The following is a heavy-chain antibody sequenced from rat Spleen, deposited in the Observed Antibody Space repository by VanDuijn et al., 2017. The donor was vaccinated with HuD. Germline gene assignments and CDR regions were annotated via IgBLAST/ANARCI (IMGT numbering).Heavy chain of an antibody. J-gene: IGHJ1*01. V-gene: IGHV5-17*01. CDR2: IIYDGSST. D-gene: IGHD1-11*01. Sequence: EVQMVESGGGLVQPGRSLKLSCAASGFTFSDYAMAWVRQAPKKGLEWVATIIYDGSSTYYRDSVNGRFTVSRDNSKSTLYPQMDSLRSEDTATYYCARDGGYWYFDFWGPGTMVTVSS. CDR1: GFTFSDYA. CDR3: ARDGGYWYFDF.